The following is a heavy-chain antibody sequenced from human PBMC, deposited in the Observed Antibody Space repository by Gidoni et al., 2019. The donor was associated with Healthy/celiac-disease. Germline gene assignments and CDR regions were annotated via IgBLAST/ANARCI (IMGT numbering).Heavy chain of an antibody. CDR2: INPSGGST. CDR3: ARGGVRGVIITDFDY. Sequence: QVQLVQSGAEVKKPGDSVKVSCKAAGDTCTSYYMHWVRQAPGQGLEWMGIINPSGGSTSYAQKFQGRVTMTRDTSTSTVYMELSSLRSEDTAVYYCARGGVRGVIITDFDYWGQGTLVTVSS. V-gene: IGHV1-46*01. J-gene: IGHJ4*02. CDR1: GDTCTSYY. D-gene: IGHD3-10*01.